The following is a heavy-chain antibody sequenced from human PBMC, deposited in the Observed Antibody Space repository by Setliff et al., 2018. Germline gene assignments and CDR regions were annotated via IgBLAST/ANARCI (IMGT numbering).Heavy chain of an antibody. CDR3: ARAGPYYDFWSGYYRTMDV. D-gene: IGHD3-3*01. V-gene: IGHV4-39*07. CDR1: GGSISSSSYY. CDR2: IYYSGST. J-gene: IGHJ6*03. Sequence: PSETLSLTCTVSGGSISSSSYYWGWIRQPPGKGLEWIGSIYYSGSTYYNPSLKSRVTISVDTSKTQFSLRLGSVTAADTAVYYCARAGPYYDFWSGYYRTMDVWGKGTTVTVSS.